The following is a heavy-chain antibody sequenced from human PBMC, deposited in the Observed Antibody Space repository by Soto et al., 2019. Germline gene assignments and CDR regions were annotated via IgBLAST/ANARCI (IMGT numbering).Heavy chain of an antibody. V-gene: IGHV1-3*01. CDR2: INAGNGNT. CDR1: GYTFTSYA. J-gene: IGHJ1*01. Sequence: ASVKVSCKASGYTFTSYAMHWVRQAPGQRLEWMGWINAGNGNTKYSQKFQGRVTTTRDTSASTAYMELNSLRAEDTAVYYCARDLRSAVAGTMQYFQHWGQGTLVTAPQ. CDR3: ARDLRSAVAGTMQYFQH. D-gene: IGHD6-19*01.